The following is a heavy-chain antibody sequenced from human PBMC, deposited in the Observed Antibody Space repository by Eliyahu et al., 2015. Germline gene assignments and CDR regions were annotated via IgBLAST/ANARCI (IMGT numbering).Heavy chain of an antibody. D-gene: IGHD2-2*01. J-gene: IGHJ4*02. CDR2: IYYSGST. Sequence: QLQLQESGPGLVKPSETLSLTCTVSGGSISSSSYYWGWIRQPPGKGLEWIGSIYYSGSTYYNPSLKSRVTISVDTSKNQFSLKLSSVTAADTAVYYCATPGYQLLAPVDYWGQGTLVTVSS. V-gene: IGHV4-39*01. CDR1: GGSISSSSYY. CDR3: ATPGYQLLAPVDY.